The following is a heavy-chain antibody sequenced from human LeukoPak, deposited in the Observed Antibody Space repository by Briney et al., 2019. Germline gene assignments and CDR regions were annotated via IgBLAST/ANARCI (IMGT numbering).Heavy chain of an antibody. CDR3: AKVLRGMVNFVRSFDY. CDR2: IRDSGDST. V-gene: IGHV3-23*01. D-gene: IGHD3-16*01. CDR1: GFTFSTYG. Sequence: PGGSLRLSCAASGFTFSTYGMSRVRQAPGKGLEWVSSIRDSGDSTYYADSVKGRFTISRDNSKNTLYLQMNSLRAEDTAVYYCAKVLRGMVNFVRSFDYWGQGTLVTVSS. J-gene: IGHJ4*02.